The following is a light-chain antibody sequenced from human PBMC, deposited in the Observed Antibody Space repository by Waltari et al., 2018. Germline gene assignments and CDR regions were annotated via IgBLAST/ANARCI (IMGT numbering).Light chain of an antibody. CDR3: LAYAGSPGV. J-gene: IGLJ3*02. CDR2: DFK. Sequence: QSALTQPRSVSGSPGQSVAISCTGTSSDVGGHNHVPRYQQHPGKAPKVIIHDFKHRPSGVPDRFPGSRSGNTASLTISGLQAEDEADYYCLAYAGSPGVFGGGTKLTVL. V-gene: IGLV2-11*01. CDR1: SSDVGGHNH.